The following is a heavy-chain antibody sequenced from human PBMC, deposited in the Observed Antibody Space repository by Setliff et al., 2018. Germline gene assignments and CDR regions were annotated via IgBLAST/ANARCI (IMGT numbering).Heavy chain of an antibody. CDR2: ISTSGNT. J-gene: IGHJ6*02. CDR3: ARDQWVRSPPLYFSYSMDV. V-gene: IGHV4-4*07. Sequence: LSLTCTVSGGSIINSYYWSWIRQPAGKGLEWIGRISTSGNTNYNPSLKSRVTVSLDTSKNQFSLKLTSMTAADTAVYYCARDQWVRSPPLYFSYSMDVWGQGTTVTVSS. CDR1: GGSIINSYY. D-gene: IGHD5-12*01.